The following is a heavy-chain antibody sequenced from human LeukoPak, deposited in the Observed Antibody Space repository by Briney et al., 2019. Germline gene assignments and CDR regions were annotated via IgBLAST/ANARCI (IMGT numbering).Heavy chain of an antibody. J-gene: IGHJ3*02. Sequence: GSVKVSCKASGNTFTGYYMHWVRQAPGQGLEWMGRINPNSGGTNYAQKFQGRVTMTRDTSISTAYMELSRLRSDDTAVYYCAGFGVVIQDAFDIWGQGTLVTVSS. D-gene: IGHD3-3*01. CDR3: AGFGVVIQDAFDI. V-gene: IGHV1-2*06. CDR2: INPNSGGT. CDR1: GNTFTGYY.